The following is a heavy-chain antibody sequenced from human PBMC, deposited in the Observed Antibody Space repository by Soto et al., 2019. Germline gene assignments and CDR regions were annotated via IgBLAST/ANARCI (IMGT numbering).Heavy chain of an antibody. CDR2: ISGSGRET. D-gene: IGHD1-1*01. J-gene: IGHJ6*02. CDR3: AKMEYVSNGMDV. V-gene: IGHV3-23*01. Sequence: GSLRLSCAASGFTFSTYAMSGVRQAPGKGLEWVSGISGSGRETYYADSVKGRFTVSRDNSKNTLYVQMNSLRAEDTAVYYCAKMEYVSNGMDVWGQGTTVTVSS. CDR1: GFTFSTYA.